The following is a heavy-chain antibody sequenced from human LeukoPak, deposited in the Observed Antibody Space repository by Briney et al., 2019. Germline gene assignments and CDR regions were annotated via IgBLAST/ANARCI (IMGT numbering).Heavy chain of an antibody. CDR1: GFTFSSYA. V-gene: IGHV3-30*04. J-gene: IGHJ4*02. CDR3: VRDRDSYGRRADH. Sequence: GRSLRLSCAASGFTFSSYAMHWVRQAPGKGLEWVAVISYDGSNKYYADSVKGRFTISRDNSKNTLYLQMNSLRAEDTAVYYCVRDRDSYGRRADHWGQGTLVTVAS. CDR2: ISYDGSNK. D-gene: IGHD5-18*01.